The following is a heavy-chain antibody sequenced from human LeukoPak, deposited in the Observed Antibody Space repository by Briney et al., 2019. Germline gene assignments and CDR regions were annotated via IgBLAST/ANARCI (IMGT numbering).Heavy chain of an antibody. V-gene: IGHV4-34*01. CDR3: TRLGYSVSWTDC. Sequence: PSETLSLTCAVYGGSFSGYYWSWIRQPPGKGLEWIGEINHSGSTNYNPSLKSRVTISVDTSKNQFSLRLSSVTATDMAVYFCTRLGYSVSWTDCWGQGILVTVSS. D-gene: IGHD6-13*01. CDR2: INHSGST. J-gene: IGHJ4*02. CDR1: GGSFSGYY.